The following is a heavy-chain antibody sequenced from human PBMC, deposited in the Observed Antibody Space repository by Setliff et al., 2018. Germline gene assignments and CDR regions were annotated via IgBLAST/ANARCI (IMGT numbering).Heavy chain of an antibody. J-gene: IGHJ4*02. CDR3: ARQTHTYGGFDY. CDR2: IYTSGST. V-gene: IGHV4-59*08. Sequence: PSETLSLTCTVSGGSISSYYWSWIRQPPGKGLEWIGYIYTSGSTNYNPSLTSRVTMSVDTSKDQISLKLTSVTAADTAIYYCARQTHTYGGFDYWGQGTLVTVSS. CDR1: GGSISSYY. D-gene: IGHD4-17*01.